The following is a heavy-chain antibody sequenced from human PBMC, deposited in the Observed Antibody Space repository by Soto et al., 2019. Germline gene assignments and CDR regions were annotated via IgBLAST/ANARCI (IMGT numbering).Heavy chain of an antibody. D-gene: IGHD6-6*01. CDR3: ARDSGREAARQDIVPQSYGMDV. CDR2: IYYSGST. CDR1: GGSISSYY. J-gene: IGHJ6*01. V-gene: IGHV4-59*01. Sequence: PSETLSLTCTVSGGSISSYYWSWIRQPPGKGLEWIGYIYYSGSTNYNPSLKSRVTISVDTSKNQFSLKLSSVTAADTAVYYCARDSGREAARQDIVPQSYGMDVWGQGTTVTVSS.